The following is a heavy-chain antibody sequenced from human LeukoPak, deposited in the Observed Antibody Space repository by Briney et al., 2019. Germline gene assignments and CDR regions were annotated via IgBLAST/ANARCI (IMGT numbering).Heavy chain of an antibody. D-gene: IGHD6-13*01. CDR3: ARGGPYSSSWYNTYNRFDP. J-gene: IGHJ5*02. Sequence: ASVKVSCRASGYTFTSYYMHWVRQAPGQGLEWMGIINPSGGSTSYAQKFQGRVTMTRDTSTSTVYMELSSLRSEDTAVYYCARGGPYSSSWYNTYNRFDPWGQGTLVTVSS. CDR2: INPSGGST. CDR1: GYTFTSYY. V-gene: IGHV1-46*01.